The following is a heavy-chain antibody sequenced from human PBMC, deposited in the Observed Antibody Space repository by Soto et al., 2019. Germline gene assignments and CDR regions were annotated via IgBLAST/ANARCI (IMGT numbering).Heavy chain of an antibody. J-gene: IGHJ4*02. CDR2: ISAYNGNT. D-gene: IGHD1-26*01. V-gene: IGHV1-18*01. CDR3: VRDLVSLRRVGATHCLFDY. CDR1: GYTFTSYG. Sequence: QVQLVQSGAEVKKPGASVKVSCKASGYTFTSYGISWVRQAPGQGLEWMGWISAYNGNTNYAQKLQGRVTMTTDTSTSTAYMELRSLRSDDTTVYYCVRDLVSLRRVGATHCLFDYWGQGTLVTVSS.